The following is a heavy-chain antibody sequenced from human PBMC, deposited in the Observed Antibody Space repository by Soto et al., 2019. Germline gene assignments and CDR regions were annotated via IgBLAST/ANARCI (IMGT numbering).Heavy chain of an antibody. V-gene: IGHV1-18*01. Sequence: QVQLEQSGAEVKRPGASVKVSCKASGYSFTTFGLNWVRQAPGQGLEWMGWISGYNGQTIYAQKVQGRVTMTTDRSTSTAYMELRSLRSDDTAVYYCAREIAEWFSEPDTYYDMDVWGKGTLVTVSS. CDR3: AREIAEWFSEPDTYYDMDV. D-gene: IGHD3-3*01. CDR1: GYSFTTFG. CDR2: ISGYNGQT. J-gene: IGHJ6*03.